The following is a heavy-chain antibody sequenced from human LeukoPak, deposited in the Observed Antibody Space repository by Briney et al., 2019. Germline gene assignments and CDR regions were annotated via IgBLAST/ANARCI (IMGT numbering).Heavy chain of an antibody. Sequence: ASVKVSCKVSGYPLVEFSIHWVRQAPGKGLEWMGGSNSEDDETIYAQKFQGRVSMTEDTSTDTAYMELSRLRSDDTAVYYCARVGADLDYWGQGTLVTVSS. CDR2: SNSEDDET. D-gene: IGHD1-26*01. CDR1: GYPLVEFS. J-gene: IGHJ4*02. CDR3: ARVGADLDY. V-gene: IGHV1-24*01.